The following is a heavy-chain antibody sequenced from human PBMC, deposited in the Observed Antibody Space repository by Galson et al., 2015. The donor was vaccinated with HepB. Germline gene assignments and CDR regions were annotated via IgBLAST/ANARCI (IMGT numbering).Heavy chain of an antibody. V-gene: IGHV1-3*01. CDR3: ARGYQGGFDN. J-gene: IGHJ4*02. Sequence: SCKASGYVFTKNAMHWVRQAPGQSLQWLGWINGDNDNTKYSQRFQGRVTITRDTSASTAYMELSSLRSEDTAVYYCARGYQGGFDNWGQGTLVTVSS. CDR1: GYVFTKNA. D-gene: IGHD3-16*02. CDR2: INGDNDNT.